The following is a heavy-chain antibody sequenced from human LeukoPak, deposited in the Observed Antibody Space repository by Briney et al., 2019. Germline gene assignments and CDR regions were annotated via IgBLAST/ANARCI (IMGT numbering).Heavy chain of an antibody. V-gene: IGHV3-48*04. J-gene: IGHJ5*02. D-gene: IGHD2-15*01. Sequence: GGSLRLSCAASGFTFSTYWMSWVRQAPGKGLEWVSYISSSGSTIYYADSVKGRFTISRDNAKNSLYLQMNSLRAEDTAVYYCARVKVVAATQVVGNWFDPWGQGTLVTVSS. CDR1: GFTFSTYW. CDR3: ARVKVVAATQVVGNWFDP. CDR2: ISSSGSTI.